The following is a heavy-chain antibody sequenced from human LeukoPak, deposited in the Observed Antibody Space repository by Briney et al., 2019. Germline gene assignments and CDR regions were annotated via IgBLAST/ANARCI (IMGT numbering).Heavy chain of an antibody. CDR1: GGSFRGYY. D-gene: IGHD6-13*01. CDR3: ARDILATSIAAPYY. J-gene: IGHJ4*02. V-gene: IGHV4-34*01. Sequence: PSETLSLTCGVYGGSFRGYYWTWIRQPPGKGLEWVGEINHSGSTNYNPSLKSRVTISVDTSKNQFSLKLSSVTAADTAVYYCARDILATSIAAPYYWGQGTLVTVSS. CDR2: INHSGST.